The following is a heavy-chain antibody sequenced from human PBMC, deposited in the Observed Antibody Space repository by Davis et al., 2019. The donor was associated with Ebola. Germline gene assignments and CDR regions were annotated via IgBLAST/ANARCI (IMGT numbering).Heavy chain of an antibody. Sequence: AASVQVSCKASGYTLTSYAMHWVRQAPGQRLEWMGWINAGNGNTKYSQKFQGRVTMTSDTSTSTVYMELSSLTSEDTAVYYCARDWRNPGVAEDGRGFALWGQGTLVIVSS. CDR2: INAGNGNT. D-gene: IGHD6-19*01. V-gene: IGHV1-3*01. CDR3: ARDWRNPGVAEDGRGFAL. J-gene: IGHJ5*02. CDR1: GYTLTSYA.